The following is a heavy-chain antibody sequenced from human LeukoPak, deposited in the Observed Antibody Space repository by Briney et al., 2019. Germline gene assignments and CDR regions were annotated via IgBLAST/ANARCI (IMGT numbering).Heavy chain of an antibody. V-gene: IGHV1-2*06. CDR2: INPNSGGT. J-gene: IGHJ4*02. CDR1: GYTFTGYY. CDR3: ARGYGYSYGHLDY. Sequence: ASVTVSCKASGYTFTGYYMHWVRQAPGQGLEWMGRINPNSGGTNYAQKFQGRVTMTRDTSISTAYMELSRLRSDDTAVYYCARGYGYSYGHLDYWGQGTLVTVSS. D-gene: IGHD5-18*01.